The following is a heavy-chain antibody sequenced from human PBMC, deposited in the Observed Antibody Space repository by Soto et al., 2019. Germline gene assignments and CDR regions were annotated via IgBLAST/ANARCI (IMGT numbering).Heavy chain of an antibody. J-gene: IGHJ4*02. V-gene: IGHV3-30-3*01. Sequence: QVQLVESGGGVVQPGRSLRLSCAASGFTFSSYAMHWVRQAPGKGLEWVAVISYDGSNKYYADSVKGRFTISRDNSKNTLYLQMNSLRAEDTAVYYCARDGQSYYDILQCMWDYWGQGTLVTVSS. D-gene: IGHD3-9*01. CDR2: ISYDGSNK. CDR1: GFTFSSYA. CDR3: ARDGQSYYDILQCMWDY.